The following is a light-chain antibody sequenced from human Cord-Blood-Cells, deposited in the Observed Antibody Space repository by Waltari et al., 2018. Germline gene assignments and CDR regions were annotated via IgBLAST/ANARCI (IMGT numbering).Light chain of an antibody. Sequence: DIQMTQSPSSLSASVGGRVTITCRASQSISSYLNWYQQKPGKAPKLLIYAASSLQSGVPSRFSGSGSGTDFTLTISSLQPEDFATYYGQQSYSTPPITFGQGTRLEIK. CDR3: QQSYSTPPIT. CDR2: AAS. CDR1: QSISSY. V-gene: IGKV1-39*01. J-gene: IGKJ5*01.